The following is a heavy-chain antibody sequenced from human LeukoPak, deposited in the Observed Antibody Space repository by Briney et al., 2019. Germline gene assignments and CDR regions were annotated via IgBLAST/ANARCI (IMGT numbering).Heavy chain of an antibody. CDR2: INAGNGNT. J-gene: IGHJ5*02. Sequence: ASVKVSCKATGYTFTSYAMHWVRQAPGQRLEWMGWINAGNGNTKYSQKFQGRVTITRDTSASTAYMELSSLRSEDTAVYYCARVRTPSWFDPWGQGTLVTVSS. V-gene: IGHV1-3*01. CDR1: GYTFTSYA. CDR3: ARVRTPSWFDP. D-gene: IGHD2-15*01.